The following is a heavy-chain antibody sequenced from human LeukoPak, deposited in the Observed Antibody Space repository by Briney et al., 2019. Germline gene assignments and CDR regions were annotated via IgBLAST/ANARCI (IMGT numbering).Heavy chain of an antibody. J-gene: IGHJ5*02. V-gene: IGHV5-51*01. D-gene: IGHD3-22*01. CDR2: IYPGDSDT. Sequence: GESLKISCKGSGYSFTSYWIGWVRQMPGKGLEWMGIIYPGDSDTRYSPSFQGQVTISADKSISTAYLRWSSLKASDTAMYYCARPPTYYYDSSGLRVWFDPWGQGTLVTVSS. CDR3: ARPPTYYYDSSGLRVWFDP. CDR1: GYSFTSYW.